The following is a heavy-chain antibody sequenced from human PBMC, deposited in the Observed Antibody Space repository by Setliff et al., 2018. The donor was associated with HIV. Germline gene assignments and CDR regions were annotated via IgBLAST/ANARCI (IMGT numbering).Heavy chain of an antibody. CDR1: GGSISNSRYY. D-gene: IGHD3-22*01. V-gene: IGHV4-39*01. Sequence: SETLSLTCTVSGGSISNSRYYWSWIRQPPGKGLEWIGSIYYSGSTYCNPSLKSRVTISVDTSKNQFSLKLSSVTAADAAVYYCASRVYYYDSSGYLREEGFDPWGQGTQVTVSS. J-gene: IGHJ5*02. CDR3: ASRVYYYDSSGYLREEGFDP. CDR2: IYYSGST.